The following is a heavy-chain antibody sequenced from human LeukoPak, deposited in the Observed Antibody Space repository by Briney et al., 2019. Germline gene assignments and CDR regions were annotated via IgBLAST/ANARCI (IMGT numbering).Heavy chain of an antibody. CDR1: GFTFSSYA. V-gene: IGHV3-23*01. Sequence: PGGSLRLSCAASGFTFSSYAMSWVRQAPGKGLEWVSAISGSGGSTYYADSVKGRFTISRDNSKNTLYLQMNSLRAEDTAVYYCAKATNYYDSSGYYNFDYWGQGTLVTVSS. CDR2: ISGSGGST. D-gene: IGHD3-22*01. J-gene: IGHJ4*02. CDR3: AKATNYYDSSGYYNFDY.